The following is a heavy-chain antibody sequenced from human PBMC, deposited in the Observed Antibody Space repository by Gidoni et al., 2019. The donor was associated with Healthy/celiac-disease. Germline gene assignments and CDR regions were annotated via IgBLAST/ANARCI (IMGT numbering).Heavy chain of an antibody. V-gene: IGHV1-69*08. CDR2: IIPNRGIA. J-gene: IGHJ5*02. CDR1: AGTFSSYT. Sequence: QAPLVQSRPAVKKPGSSVDVFCNASAGTFSSYTISWARQAPGQGLEWMGRIIPNRGIANYAQKFQGRVTITADKSTSTAYMELSSLRSEDTAVYYCAREPRRHEWFDPWGQGTLVTVSS. D-gene: IGHD6-25*01. CDR3: AREPRRHEWFDP.